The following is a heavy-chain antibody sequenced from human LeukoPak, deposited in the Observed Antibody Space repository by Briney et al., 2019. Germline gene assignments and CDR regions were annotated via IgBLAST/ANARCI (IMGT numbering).Heavy chain of an antibody. CDR1: GGSISSYY. CDR3: ARDSADSSGFDY. V-gene: IGHV4-59*01. CDR2: IYYSGST. J-gene: IGHJ4*02. Sequence: SETLSLTCTVSGGSISSYYWSWIRQPPGKGLEWIGYIYYSGSTNYNPSLKSRVTISVDTSKNQFSLKLSSVTAADTAVYYCARDSADSSGFDYWGQGPRVTVSS. D-gene: IGHD6-25*01.